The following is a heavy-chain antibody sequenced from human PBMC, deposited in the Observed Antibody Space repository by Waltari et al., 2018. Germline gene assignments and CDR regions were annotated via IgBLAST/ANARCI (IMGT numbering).Heavy chain of an antibody. CDR3: ARELDVAAAGYYYYYFGMDV. CDR1: GFTFSSYW. J-gene: IGHJ6*02. D-gene: IGHD6-13*01. V-gene: IGHV3-7*01. CDR2: IKQDGSEK. Sequence: EVQLVESGGGLVQPGGSLRLSCAASGFTFSSYWMSWVRQAPGKGLEWVANIKQDGSEKYYVDSVKGRFTISRDNVKNSLYLQMNSLRVEDTAVYYCARELDVAAAGYYYYYFGMDVWGQGTTVTVSS.